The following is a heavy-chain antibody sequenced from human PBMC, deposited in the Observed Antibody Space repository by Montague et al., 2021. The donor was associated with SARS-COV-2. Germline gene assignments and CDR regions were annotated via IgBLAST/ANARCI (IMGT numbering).Heavy chain of an antibody. D-gene: IGHD1-7*01. CDR1: GFTFSSYA. J-gene: IGHJ6*02. Sequence: SLRLSCAASGFTFSSYAMYWVRQAPGKGLEWVAVISYDGSNKYYADPVKGRFTISRDNSKNTLYVQMGSLRAEDTAVYYCARGVETGTLFTYYYYGMDVWGQGTTVTVSS. CDR3: ARGVETGTLFTYYYYGMDV. V-gene: IGHV3-30-3*01. CDR2: ISYDGSNK.